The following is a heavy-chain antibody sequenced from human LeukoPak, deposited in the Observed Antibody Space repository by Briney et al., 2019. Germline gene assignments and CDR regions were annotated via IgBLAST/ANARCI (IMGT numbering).Heavy chain of an antibody. J-gene: IGHJ4*02. CDR1: GFTFSSYS. D-gene: IGHD3-22*01. CDR3: ASNYYDSSGHLDY. CDR2: ISSSSSYI. Sequence: PGGSLRLSCAAPGFTFSSYSMNWVRQAPGKGLEWVSSISSSSSYIYYADSVKGRFTISRDNAKNSLYLQMNSLRAEDTAVYYCASNYYDSSGHLDYWGQGTLVTVSS. V-gene: IGHV3-21*01.